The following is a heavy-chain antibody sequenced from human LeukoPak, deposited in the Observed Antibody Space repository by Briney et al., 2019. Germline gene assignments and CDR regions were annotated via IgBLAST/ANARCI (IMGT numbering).Heavy chain of an antibody. V-gene: IGHV4-59*01. CDR2: IYYSGGT. J-gene: IGHJ5*02. CDR3: ARVSATAWFDP. Sequence: SETLSLTCTVSGGSLSSYYWSWVRQPPGKGLEWIGCIYYSGGTNYNPSLNSRVTISVDTSKNQFSLKLNSVTAADTAAYYCARVSATAWFDPWGQGTLVTVSS. D-gene: IGHD2-15*01. CDR1: GGSLSSYY.